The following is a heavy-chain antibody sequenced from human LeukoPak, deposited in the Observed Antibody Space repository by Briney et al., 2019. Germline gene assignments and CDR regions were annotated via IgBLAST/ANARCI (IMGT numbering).Heavy chain of an antibody. CDR3: TTDDCGGDCYFHS. Sequence: SGGSLRLSCAASGLIFSNAWMSWVRQAPGKGLEWVGRIKSKTNGETTDYTAPVKGRFTISRDDSQNTLYLQMNSLKTEDTAVYYCTTDDCGGDCYFHSWGQGTLATVSS. CDR1: GLIFSNAW. J-gene: IGHJ4*02. V-gene: IGHV3-15*01. CDR2: IKSKTNGETT. D-gene: IGHD2-21*01.